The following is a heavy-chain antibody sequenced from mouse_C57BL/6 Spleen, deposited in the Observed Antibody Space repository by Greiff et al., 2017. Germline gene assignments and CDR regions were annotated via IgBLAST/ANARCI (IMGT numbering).Heavy chain of an antibody. D-gene: IGHD2-1*01. CDR1: GYTFTSYW. J-gene: IGHJ4*01. CDR2: IDPSDSET. V-gene: IGHV1-52*01. Sequence: QVQLQQPGAELVRPGSSVKLSCKASGYTFTSYWMHWVKQRPIQGLEWIGNIDPSDSETHYNQKFKDKATLTVDKSYSTAYMQLSSLTSEDSAVYYCARGGNYVLYAMDYWGQGTSVTVSS. CDR3: ARGGNYVLYAMDY.